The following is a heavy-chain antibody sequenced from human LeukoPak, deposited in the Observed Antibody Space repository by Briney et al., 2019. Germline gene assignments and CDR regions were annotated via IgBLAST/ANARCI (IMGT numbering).Heavy chain of an antibody. CDR2: IKQDGSEK. J-gene: IGHJ4*02. Sequence: GTLSLTCAVSGGSISSSNWWSWVRQPPGKGLEWVANIKQDGSEKYYVDSVKGRFTISRDNAKNSLYLQMNSLRAEDTAVYYCARGTTVSSSLLYWGQGTLVTVSS. V-gene: IGHV3-7*01. CDR1: GGSISSSNW. D-gene: IGHD6-6*01. CDR3: ARGTTVSSSLLY.